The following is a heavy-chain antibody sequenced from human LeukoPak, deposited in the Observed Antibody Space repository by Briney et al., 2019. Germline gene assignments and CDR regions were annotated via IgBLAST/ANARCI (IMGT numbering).Heavy chain of an antibody. J-gene: IGHJ4*02. D-gene: IGHD3-10*01. V-gene: IGHV3-21*01. CDR2: ISSSSSYI. CDR3: ARDWAGSSFDY. CDR1: GFTFSSYS. Sequence: GGSLRLSCAASGFTFSSYSMNWVRQAPGKGPEWVSSISSSSSYIYYADSVKGRFTISRDNVKNKVYLQMKSLRAEDTAVYYCARDWAGSSFDYWGQGALVTVSS.